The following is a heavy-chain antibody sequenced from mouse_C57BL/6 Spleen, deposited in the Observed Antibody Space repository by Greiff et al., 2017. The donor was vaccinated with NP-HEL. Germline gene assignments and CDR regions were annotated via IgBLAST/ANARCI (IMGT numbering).Heavy chain of an antibody. CDR3: VREFAY. CDR2: IRSKSNNYAT. CDR1: GFSFNTYA. Sequence: EVQLVESGGGLVQPRGSLKFSCAASGFSFNTYAMNWVRQAPGKGLEWVARIRSKSNNYATYYADAVKDRFTISRADSESMLYLQMHNLKTEDTAMYYCVREFAYWGQGTLVTVSA. J-gene: IGHJ3*01. V-gene: IGHV10-1*01.